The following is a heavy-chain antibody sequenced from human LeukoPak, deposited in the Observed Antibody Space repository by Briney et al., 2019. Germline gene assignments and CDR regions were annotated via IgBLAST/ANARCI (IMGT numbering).Heavy chain of an antibody. Sequence: SETLSLTCTVSGVSISSYYWSWIRQPPGKGLEWIGYIYYSGSTNYNPSLKSRVTISVDTSKNQFSLKLRSVTAADTAVYYCATVAVIRGVTYFDYWGQGTLVTVSS. J-gene: IGHJ4*02. CDR2: IYYSGST. CDR1: GVSISSYY. D-gene: IGHD3-10*01. CDR3: ATVAVIRGVTYFDY. V-gene: IGHV4-59*01.